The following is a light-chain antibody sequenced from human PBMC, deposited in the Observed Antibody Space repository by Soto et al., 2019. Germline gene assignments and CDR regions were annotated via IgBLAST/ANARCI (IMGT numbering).Light chain of an antibody. J-gene: IGKJ2*01. CDR1: QSVSSTF. V-gene: IGKV3-20*01. Sequence: EIVLTQSPGTLSLSPGDRATLSCRASQSVSSTFLAWYQHKPGQAPRLLIYASSTRATGIPDRFSGSGSGTDFTLAISRLEPEDSAVYYCQHAGSSSFTFGRGTKVDIK. CDR2: ASS. CDR3: QHAGSSSFT.